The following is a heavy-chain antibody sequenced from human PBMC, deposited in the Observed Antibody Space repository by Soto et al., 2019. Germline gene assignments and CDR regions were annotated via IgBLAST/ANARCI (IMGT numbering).Heavy chain of an antibody. D-gene: IGHD4-4*01. Sequence: GGSLRLSCAASGFTFSNSWMNWVRQAPGKGLVWVSYITDDGRSTNYADSVKGRFTISRDNAKNTLYLQMNSLRAEDTAVYYCARDRYYSNDYWGQGTLVTVSS. CDR3: ARDRYYSNDY. CDR2: ITDDGRST. J-gene: IGHJ4*02. V-gene: IGHV3-74*01. CDR1: GFTFSNSW.